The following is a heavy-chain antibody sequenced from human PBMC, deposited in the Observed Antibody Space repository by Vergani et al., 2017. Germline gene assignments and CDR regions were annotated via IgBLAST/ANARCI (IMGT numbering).Heavy chain of an antibody. Sequence: QVQLVQSGAEVKKPGSSVTLSCKASGGTFSSYAISWVRQAPGQGLEWMGGIIPIFGTANYAQKFQGRVTITADESTSTAYMELSSLGSEDTAVYYCARSFPELSWDYFDYWGQGTLVTVSS. J-gene: IGHJ4*02. CDR2: IIPIFGTA. CDR1: GGTFSSYA. D-gene: IGHD3-16*02. CDR3: ARSFPELSWDYFDY. V-gene: IGHV1-69*13.